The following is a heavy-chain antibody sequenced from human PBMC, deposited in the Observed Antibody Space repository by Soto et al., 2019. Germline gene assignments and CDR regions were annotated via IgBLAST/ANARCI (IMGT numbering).Heavy chain of an antibody. CDR2: IYYSGNT. CDR3: ARIPVDTSMIYWLDP. V-gene: IGHV4-61*08. D-gene: IGHD5-18*01. J-gene: IGHJ5*02. Sequence: ASETLSLTCTVSGGSVSXGDYYWSWIRQPPGKGLEWIGYIYYSGNTNYNPSLKSRVIISVDTSKNLFSLKLTSVTAADTAVYYCARIPVDTSMIYWLDPWGQGTLVTVSS. CDR1: GGSVSXGDYY.